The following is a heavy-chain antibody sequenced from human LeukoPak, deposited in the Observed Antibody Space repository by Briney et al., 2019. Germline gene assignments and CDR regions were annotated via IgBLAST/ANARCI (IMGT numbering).Heavy chain of an antibody. V-gene: IGHV3-23*01. D-gene: IGHD6-13*01. CDR1: GFTFSSYS. Sequence: GGSLRLSCAASGFTFSSYSMNWVRQAPGKGLEWVSAISGSGGSTYYADSVKGRFTISRDNSKNTLYLQMNSLRAEDTAVYYCAKDRGIAAAVDAFDIWGQGTMVTVSS. CDR3: AKDRGIAAAVDAFDI. CDR2: ISGSGGST. J-gene: IGHJ3*02.